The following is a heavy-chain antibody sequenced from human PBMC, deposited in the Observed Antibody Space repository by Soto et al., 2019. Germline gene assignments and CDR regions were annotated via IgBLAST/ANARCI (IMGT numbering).Heavy chain of an antibody. Sequence: PGGSLRLSCAVSGITFSNFWMSWVRQAPGKGLEWVAKIKQDGSEKLYVGSVKGRFAVSRDNAKNSLFLQMNSLRAEDTAVYYCARDFADDAFDIWGQGTMVTVSS. J-gene: IGHJ3*02. V-gene: IGHV3-7*03. CDR2: IKQDGSEK. CDR1: GITFSNFW. CDR3: ARDFADDAFDI.